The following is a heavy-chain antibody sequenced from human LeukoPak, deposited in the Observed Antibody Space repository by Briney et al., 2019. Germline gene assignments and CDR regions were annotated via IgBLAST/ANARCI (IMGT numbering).Heavy chain of an antibody. D-gene: IGHD3-10*01. CDR3: ARDYYGSGSYYHDAFDI. Sequence: GASVKVSCKASGYTFTSYAMHWVRQAPGQRLEWMGWINAGNGNTKYSQKFQGRVTITRDTSASTAYMELSSLRSEDTAVYYCARDYYGSGSYYHDAFDIWGQGTMVTVSS. V-gene: IGHV1-3*01. CDR2: INAGNGNT. J-gene: IGHJ3*02. CDR1: GYTFTSYA.